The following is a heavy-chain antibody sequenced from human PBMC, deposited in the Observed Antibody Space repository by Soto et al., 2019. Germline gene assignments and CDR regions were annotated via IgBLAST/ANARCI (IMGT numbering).Heavy chain of an antibody. Sequence: GGSLRLSCTVSTFTVSNYRMHWVRQGPGKGLAWVSGIDYNGETTHYADFVKGRFTISRDNAQNTLYLQMNNLRADDTALYYCVRDTGVDFDFWGRGTLVTVSS. CDR3: VRDTGVDFDF. V-gene: IGHV3-74*01. D-gene: IGHD3-10*01. CDR1: TFTVSNYR. CDR2: IDYNGETT. J-gene: IGHJ5*01.